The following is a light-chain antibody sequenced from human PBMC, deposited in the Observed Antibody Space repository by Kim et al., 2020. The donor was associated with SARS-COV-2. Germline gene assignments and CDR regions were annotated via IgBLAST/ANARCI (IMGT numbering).Light chain of an antibody. CDR2: DND. J-gene: IGLJ1*01. V-gene: IGLV1-51*01. CDR3: GSWDSSLSGYV. Sequence: GQKDTIAGTGSSSNNGSKYVSWYQQIPGTAPKLLIYDNDKRPSGIPDRFSGSKSARSDTLGITGLQTGDEADYYCGSWDSSLSGYVFGTGTKVTVL. CDR1: SSNNGSKY.